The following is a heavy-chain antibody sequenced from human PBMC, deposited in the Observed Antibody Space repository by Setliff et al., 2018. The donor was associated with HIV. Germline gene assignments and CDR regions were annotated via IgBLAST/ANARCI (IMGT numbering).Heavy chain of an antibody. D-gene: IGHD4-4*01. CDR2: INQSGIT. V-gene: IGHV4-34*01. CDR3: ARGQTTTTLSTLRGRAFDI. CDR1: GGSFSGYY. J-gene: IGHJ3*02. Sequence: SETLSLTCAVYGGSFSGYYWTWIRQCPGKGLEWIGEINQSGITNYNPSLKSRLTISVDTSKNQFSLRLTSVTAADTAIYFCARGQTTTTLSTLRGRAFDIWGQGTMVT.